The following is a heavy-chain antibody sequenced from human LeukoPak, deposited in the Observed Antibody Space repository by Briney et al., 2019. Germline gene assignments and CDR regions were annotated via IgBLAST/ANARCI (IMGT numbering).Heavy chain of an antibody. D-gene: IGHD2-15*01. Sequence: SETLSLTCTVSGGSISSYYWSWIRQPPGKGLEWIGYIYYSGSTNYNPSLKSRVTISVDTSKNQFSLKLSSVTAADTAVYYCARGVAQGYCSGGSCYGGYYCFDYWGQGTLVTVSS. CDR2: IYYSGST. V-gene: IGHV4-59*08. CDR3: ARGVAQGYCSGGSCYGGYYCFDY. CDR1: GGSISSYY. J-gene: IGHJ4*02.